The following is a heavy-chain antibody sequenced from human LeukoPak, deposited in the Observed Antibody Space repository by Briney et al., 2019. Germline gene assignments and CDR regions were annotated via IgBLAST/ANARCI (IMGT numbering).Heavy chain of an antibody. J-gene: IGHJ6*02. Sequence: ASVKVSCKASGYTLTSYYMHWVRQAPGQGLEWMGIINPSSGSTNYAQKFQGRVTMTRNTSISTAYMELSSLRSEDTAVYYCARVGCSGGSCYKRGYYGMDVWGQGTTVTVSS. CDR2: INPSSGST. CDR3: ARVGCSGGSCYKRGYYGMDV. D-gene: IGHD2-15*01. CDR1: GYTLTSYY. V-gene: IGHV1-46*01.